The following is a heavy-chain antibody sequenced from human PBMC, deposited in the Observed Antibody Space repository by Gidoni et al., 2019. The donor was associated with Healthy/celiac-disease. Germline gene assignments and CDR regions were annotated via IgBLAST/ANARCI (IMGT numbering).Heavy chain of an antibody. CDR2: IWYDGSNK. J-gene: IGHJ4*02. V-gene: IGHV3-33*01. CDR3: ASQDSSGYYFDY. CDR1: GFTFSSYG. Sequence: QVQLVESGGGVVQPGRSLRLACAASGFTFSSYGMHWVRQAPGKGLEWVAVIWYDGSNKYYADSVKGRFTISRDNSKNTLYLQMNSLRAEDTAVYYCASQDSSGYYFDYWGQGTLVTVSS. D-gene: IGHD3-22*01.